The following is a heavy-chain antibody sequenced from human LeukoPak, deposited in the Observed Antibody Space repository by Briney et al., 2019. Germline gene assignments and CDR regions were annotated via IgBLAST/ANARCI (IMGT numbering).Heavy chain of an antibody. Sequence: SETLSLTCSVYGGSFSGYYWSWIRQPPGKGLEWIGEINHSGSTNYNPPLKSRVTISVDTSKNQFSLKLSSVTAADTAVYYCARGRVRGTPDYWGQGTLVTVSS. CDR2: INHSGST. CDR3: ARGRVRGTPDY. J-gene: IGHJ4*02. V-gene: IGHV4-34*01. CDR1: GGSFSGYY. D-gene: IGHD3-16*01.